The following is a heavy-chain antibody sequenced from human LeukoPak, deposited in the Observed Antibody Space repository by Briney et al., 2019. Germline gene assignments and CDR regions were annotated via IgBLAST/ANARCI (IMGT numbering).Heavy chain of an antibody. CDR2: IKDDGSES. J-gene: IGHJ5*02. V-gene: IGHV3-7*01. Sequence: GGSLRLSCAASGFIFSNDWMSWVRQAPGKGLEWVANIKDDGSESYYVDSVKGRFTISRNNAKNSLYLQMNSLRVEDTAVYYCAREAGRSYCSSATCLNWFDPWGQGTLVTVSS. CDR1: GFIFSNDW. D-gene: IGHD2-2*01. CDR3: AREAGRSYCSSATCLNWFDP.